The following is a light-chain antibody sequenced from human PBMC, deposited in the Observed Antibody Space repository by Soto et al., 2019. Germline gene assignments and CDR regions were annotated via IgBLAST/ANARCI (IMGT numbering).Light chain of an antibody. V-gene: IGKV3-11*01. CDR2: DAS. J-gene: IGKJ1*01. Sequence: EIVVTQSPATLSLSPGERATLSCRASQSVSSYLAWYQQKPGQAPRLLIYDASNRATGIPARFSGSGSGTDFTLTISSLEPEDFATYYCLQDYRYPPWTFGQGTKVEIK. CDR3: LQDYRYPPWT. CDR1: QSVSSY.